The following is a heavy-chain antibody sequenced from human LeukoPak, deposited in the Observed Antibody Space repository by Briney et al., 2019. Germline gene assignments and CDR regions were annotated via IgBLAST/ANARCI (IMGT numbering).Heavy chain of an antibody. V-gene: IGHV3-20*04. CDR2: INWNGGST. J-gene: IGHJ1*01. CDR3: ARGYPAEYFQH. D-gene: IGHD3-16*02. Sequence: GESLRLSCAASGFTFDDYGMSWVRQAPGKGLEWVSGINWNGGSTGYADSVKGRFTISRDNAKNSLYLQVNSLRAEDTALYYCARGYPAEYFQHWGQGTLVTVSS. CDR1: GFTFDDYG.